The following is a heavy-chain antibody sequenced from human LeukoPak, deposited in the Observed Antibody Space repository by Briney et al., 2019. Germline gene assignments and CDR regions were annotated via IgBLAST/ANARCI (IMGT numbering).Heavy chain of an antibody. V-gene: IGHV1-69*04. D-gene: IGHD6-19*01. CDR2: IIPIFGIA. CDR1: GGTFSSYA. J-gene: IGHJ5*02. Sequence: SSVKVSCKASGGTFSSYAISWVRQAPGQGLEWMGRIIPIFGIANYAQKFQGRVTITADKSTSTAYMGLSSLRSEDTAVYYCARDETEGYSSGWYLGWFDPWGQGTLVTVSS. CDR3: ARDETEGYSSGWYLGWFDP.